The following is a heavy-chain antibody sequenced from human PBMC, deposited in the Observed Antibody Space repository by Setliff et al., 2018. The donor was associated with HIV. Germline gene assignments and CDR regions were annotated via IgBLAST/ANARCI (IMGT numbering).Heavy chain of an antibody. J-gene: IGHJ4*02. CDR2: IYYSGTT. CDR3: ARLQDSSGYYRY. V-gene: IGHV4-59*08. Sequence: SETLSLTCTVSGGSISSYYWTWIRQPPGKGLEWIGYIYYSGTTNYNPSLRSRVTISVDTSKDQFSLKLSSVTAADTAVYYCARLQDSSGYYRYWGQGTLVTVSS. D-gene: IGHD3-22*01. CDR1: GGSISSYY.